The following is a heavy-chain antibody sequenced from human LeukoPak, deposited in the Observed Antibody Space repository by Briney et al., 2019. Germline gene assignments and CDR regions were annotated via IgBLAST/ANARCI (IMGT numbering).Heavy chain of an antibody. V-gene: IGHV4-59*01. Sequence: SETLSLTCTVSGGSISGYYWSWIRQPPGKGLEWIAYIYYNGISNYNPSLKSRVIISVDSSKNQFSLKLTSVTAADTAVYYCARVGGYYYDSSGYYYSKSIFDYWGQGTLVTVSS. J-gene: IGHJ4*02. CDR3: ARVGGYYYDSSGYYYSKSIFDY. D-gene: IGHD3-22*01. CDR1: GGSISGYY. CDR2: IYYNGIS.